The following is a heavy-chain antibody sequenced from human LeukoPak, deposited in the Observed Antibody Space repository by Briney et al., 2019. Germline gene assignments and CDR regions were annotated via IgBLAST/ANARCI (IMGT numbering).Heavy chain of an antibody. D-gene: IGHD1-14*01. CDR3: ARGAPHRRNPKGAYYGMDV. V-gene: IGHV3-23*01. CDR1: GFTFSSYA. Sequence: GGSLRLSCAASGFTFSSYAMSWVRQAPGKGLEWVSAISGSGGSTYYADSVKGRFTISRDNSKNTLYLQMNSLRAEDTAVYYCARGAPHRRNPKGAYYGMDVWGQGTTVTVSS. J-gene: IGHJ6*02. CDR2: ISGSGGST.